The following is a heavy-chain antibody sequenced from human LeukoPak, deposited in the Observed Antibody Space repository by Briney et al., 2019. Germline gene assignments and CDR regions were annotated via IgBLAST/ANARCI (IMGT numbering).Heavy chain of an antibody. CDR2: IYTSGTT. Sequence: SETLSLTCTVSDDSIHYYYWTWIRQPPGKGLEWIGYIYTSGTTNYNPSLKSRVTMSLDTSKNQFSLRLSSVTAADTAVYFCARDQWPYGSGSYATWGQGTLVIVSS. J-gene: IGHJ5*02. CDR1: DDSIHYYY. CDR3: ARDQWPYGSGSYAT. V-gene: IGHV4-4*07. D-gene: IGHD3-10*01.